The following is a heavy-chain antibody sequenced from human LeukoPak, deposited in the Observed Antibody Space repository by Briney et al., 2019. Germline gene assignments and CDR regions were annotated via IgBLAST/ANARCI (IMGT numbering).Heavy chain of an antibody. CDR3: ARYYDFWSSYSSYYYMDV. CDR2: ISTSGSSI. J-gene: IGHJ6*03. CDR1: GFIFSSYE. V-gene: IGHV3-48*03. Sequence: TGGSLRLSCAASGFIFSSYEMNWVRQAPGKGLEWVSYISTSGSSIYYADSVKGRFTISRDNAKNSLYLQMNSLRAEDTAVYYCARYYDFWSSYSSYYYMDVWGKGTTVTVSS. D-gene: IGHD3-3*01.